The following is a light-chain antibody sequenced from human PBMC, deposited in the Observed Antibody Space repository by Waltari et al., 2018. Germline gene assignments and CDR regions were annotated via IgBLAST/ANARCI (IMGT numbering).Light chain of an antibody. J-gene: IGLJ3*02. CDR2: RNN. CDR1: ISNLGTNY. V-gene: IGLV1-47*01. CDR3: ASWDDRLSVGV. Sequence: QSVLTQPPSASGTPGQRVTISCSGSISNLGTNYVYWYQQFPGTAPKLLIQRNNQRPSGVHDRFTGSKAGTSASLAISGLRSEDEADYYCASWDDRLSVGVFGGGTKLTVL.